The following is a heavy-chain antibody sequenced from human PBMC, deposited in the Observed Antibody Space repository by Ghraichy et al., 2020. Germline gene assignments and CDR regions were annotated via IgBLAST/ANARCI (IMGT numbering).Heavy chain of an antibody. CDR3: ARGVGFDS. CDR2: IKQDGSEE. V-gene: IGHV3-7*03. D-gene: IGHD1-26*01. J-gene: IGHJ4*02. CDR1: TLTFGSYW. Sequence: LSLTCAASTLTFGSYWMRWLRQAPGKGLEWVANIKQDGSEEYYVDSVRGRFSITRDNAKKSLFLEMNSLRVEDTAVYYCARGVGFDSWGQGTLVTVSS.